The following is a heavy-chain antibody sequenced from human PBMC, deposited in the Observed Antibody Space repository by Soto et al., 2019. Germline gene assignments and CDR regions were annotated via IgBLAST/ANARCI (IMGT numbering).Heavy chain of an antibody. CDR2: ISYDGSNK. V-gene: IGHV3-30*18. Sequence: LGLSCTASGFTFSSYGMHWVRRSPCKVLEWVAVISYDGSNKYYADSVKGRFTISRDNSKNTLYLQMNSLRAEDTAVYYCAKSQQQLVLYYYYGMDVWGQGTTVTVSS. J-gene: IGHJ6*02. CDR1: GFTFSSYG. D-gene: IGHD6-13*01. CDR3: AKSQQQLVLYYYYGMDV.